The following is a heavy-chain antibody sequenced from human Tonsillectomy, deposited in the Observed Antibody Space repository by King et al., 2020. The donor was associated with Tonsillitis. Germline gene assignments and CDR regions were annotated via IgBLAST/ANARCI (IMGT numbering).Heavy chain of an antibody. CDR3: AGDQGIAARPHQYYFDY. V-gene: IGHV4-39*07. Sequence: QLQESGPGLVKPSETLSLTCTVSGGSISSSSYYWGWIRQPPGKGLEWIGSIYYSGSTYYNPSLKSRVTISVDTSKNQFSLKLSSVTAADTAVYYCAGDQGIAARPHQYYFDYWGQGTLVTVSS. D-gene: IGHD6-6*01. CDR1: GGSISSSSYY. J-gene: IGHJ4*02. CDR2: IYYSGST.